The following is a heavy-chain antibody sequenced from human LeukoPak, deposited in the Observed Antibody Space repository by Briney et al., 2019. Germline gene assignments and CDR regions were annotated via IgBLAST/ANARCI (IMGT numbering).Heavy chain of an antibody. Sequence: PGRSLRLSCAASGFTFSNYWMYWVRQTPGKGLVWVSRINSDGSSTSSADSVRGRFTISRDNAKNTLYLQMNSLRAEDTAVYYCAKVGAEGYWGQGTLVTVSS. CDR1: GFTFSNYW. CDR3: AKVGAEGY. V-gene: IGHV3-74*01. CDR2: INSDGSST. J-gene: IGHJ4*02. D-gene: IGHD1-26*01.